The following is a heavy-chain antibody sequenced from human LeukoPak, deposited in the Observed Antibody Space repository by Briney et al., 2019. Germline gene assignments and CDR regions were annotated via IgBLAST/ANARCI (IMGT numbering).Heavy chain of an antibody. CDR2: ISSSSSYI. CDR3: SRVGYYYDSSGDFDY. J-gene: IGHJ4*02. CDR1: GFTFSRYS. V-gene: IGHV3-21*01. Sequence: GGSLRLSCAASGFTFSRYSMNWVRQAPGKGLEWVSSISSSSSYIYYADSVKGRFTISRDNAKNSLYLQMNSLRAKVAAVYDCSRVGYYYDSSGDFDYWGQGTLVTVSS. D-gene: IGHD3-22*01.